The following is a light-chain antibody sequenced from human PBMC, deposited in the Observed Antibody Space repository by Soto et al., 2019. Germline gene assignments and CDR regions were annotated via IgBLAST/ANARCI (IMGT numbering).Light chain of an antibody. Sequence: DIQMTQSPSTLSASVGDRVTITCRASQSISSLLAWYQQKPGKAPRLLIYDASSFDSGVPSRVSGSGSGTDFTLTISSLQPEYCATYYCQQYSSFSYTFGQGTRLEIK. CDR1: QSISSL. CDR2: DAS. CDR3: QQYSSFSYT. V-gene: IGKV1-5*01. J-gene: IGKJ2*01.